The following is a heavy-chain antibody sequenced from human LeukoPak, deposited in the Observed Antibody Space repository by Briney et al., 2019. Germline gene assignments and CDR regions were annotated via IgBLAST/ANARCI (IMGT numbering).Heavy chain of an antibody. CDR1: GYTFTSYY. J-gene: IGHJ4*02. Sequence: GASVEVSCKASGYTFTSYYMHWVRQAPGQGLEWMGIINPSGGSTSYAQKFQGRVTMTRDTSTSTVYMELSSLRSEDTAVYYCARDHDYIWGSYRTPEYWGQGTLVTVSS. V-gene: IGHV1-46*01. D-gene: IGHD3-16*02. CDR3: ARDHDYIWGSYRTPEY. CDR2: INPSGGST.